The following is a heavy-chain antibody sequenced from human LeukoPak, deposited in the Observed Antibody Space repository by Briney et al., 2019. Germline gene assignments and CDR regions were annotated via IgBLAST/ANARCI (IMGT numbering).Heavy chain of an antibody. CDR1: GFTFSSYA. D-gene: IGHD1-26*01. Sequence: QSGGSLRLSCAASGFTFSSYAMHWVRQAPGKGLEWVAVISYDGSNKYYADSVKGRFTISRDNSKNTLYLQMNSLRAEDTAVYYAVGATYPDAFDIWGQGTMVTVSS. CDR2: ISYDGSNK. CDR3: VGATYPDAFDI. J-gene: IGHJ3*02. V-gene: IGHV3-30-3*01.